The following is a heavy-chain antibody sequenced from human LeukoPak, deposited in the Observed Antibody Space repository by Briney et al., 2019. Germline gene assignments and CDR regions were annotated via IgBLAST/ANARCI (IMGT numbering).Heavy chain of an antibody. Sequence: ASVKVSCKASGYTFTSYYMHWVRQAPGQGLEWMRIINPSGGSTSYAQKFQGRVTMTRDTSTSTVYMELSSLRCEDTAVYYCARGASLSSGSRYYYYMDVWGKGTTVTVSS. CDR1: GYTFTSYY. D-gene: IGHD6-19*01. J-gene: IGHJ6*03. V-gene: IGHV1-46*03. CDR2: INPSGGST. CDR3: ARGASLSSGSRYYYYMDV.